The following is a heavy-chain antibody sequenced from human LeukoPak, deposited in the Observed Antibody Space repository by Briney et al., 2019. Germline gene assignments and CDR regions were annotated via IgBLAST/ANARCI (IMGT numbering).Heavy chain of an antibody. CDR1: GDSIRNYY. CDR2: IYTTGST. J-gene: IGHJ3*02. V-gene: IGHV4-4*07. D-gene: IGHD1-26*01. CDR3: ARAAINSGSYLKPFDI. Sequence: SETLSLTCTVSGDSIRNYYWSWIRQPAGKGLEWIGRIYTTGSTNYNPSLKSRVTMSVDTSKNQFSLKLSSVTAADTAVYYCARAAINSGSYLKPFDIWGQGAMVTVSS.